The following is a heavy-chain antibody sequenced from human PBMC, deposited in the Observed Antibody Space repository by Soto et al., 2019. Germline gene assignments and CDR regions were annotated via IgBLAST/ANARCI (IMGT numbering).Heavy chain of an antibody. V-gene: IGHV2-5*02. CDR1: GFSLTTSGVG. D-gene: IGHD3-3*01. CDR2: IYWDDDK. Sequence: QITLNESGPTVVKPAETLTLTCTFSGFSLTTSGVGVGWIRQSPGKAPEWLALIYWDDDKRYSASLKSRLTRTKDPPKNQVVLTMASVDPADTATYYCAHRILRTVFGLVTTTAIYFDFWGQGTPVVVSS. CDR3: AHRILRTVFGLVTTTAIYFDF. J-gene: IGHJ4*02.